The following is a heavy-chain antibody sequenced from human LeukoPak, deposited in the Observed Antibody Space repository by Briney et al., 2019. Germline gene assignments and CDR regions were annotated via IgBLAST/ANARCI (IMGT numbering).Heavy chain of an antibody. CDR3: ARVGSSSQPSLYYYYYYMDV. CDR2: IYYSGST. V-gene: IGHV4-59*01. D-gene: IGHD6-6*01. J-gene: IGHJ6*03. CDR1: GGSISSYY. Sequence: SETLSLTCTVSGGSISSYYWSWIRQPPGKGLEWIGYIYYSGSTNYNPSLKSRVTISVDTSRNQFSLKLSSVTAADTAVYYCARVGSSSQPSLYYYYYYMDVWGKGTTVTVSS.